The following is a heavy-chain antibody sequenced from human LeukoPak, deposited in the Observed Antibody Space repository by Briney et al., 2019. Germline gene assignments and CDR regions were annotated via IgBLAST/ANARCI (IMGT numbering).Heavy chain of an antibody. CDR2: IYTSGST. Sequence: SQTLSLTCAISGDSVSSNSAAWNWIRQPAGKGLEWIGRIYTSGSTNYNPSLKSRVTMSVDTSKNQFSLKLSSVTAADTAVYYCARDMDRSDYDFWSGHLPEAVWGKGTTVTVSS. CDR1: GDSVSSNSAA. J-gene: IGHJ6*04. V-gene: IGHV4-4*07. CDR3: ARDMDRSDYDFWSGHLPEAV. D-gene: IGHD3-3*01.